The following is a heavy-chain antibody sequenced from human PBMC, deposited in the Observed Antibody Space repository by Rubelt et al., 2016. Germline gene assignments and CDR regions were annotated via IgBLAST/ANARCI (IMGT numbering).Heavy chain of an antibody. D-gene: IGHD6-19*01. CDR1: GGSFSTYY. Sequence: QVQLQQWGAGLLKPSETLSLTCAVYGGSFSTYYWSWIRQPPGKGLEWIGEINHSGSTNYNPSLKSRVTISVDPSKNHFSLKLSSVTAADTAVYYCARGVPQYSSGNYYYYYGMDVWGQGTTVTVSS. CDR3: ARGVPQYSSGNYYYYYGMDV. J-gene: IGHJ6*02. V-gene: IGHV4-34*01. CDR2: INHSGST.